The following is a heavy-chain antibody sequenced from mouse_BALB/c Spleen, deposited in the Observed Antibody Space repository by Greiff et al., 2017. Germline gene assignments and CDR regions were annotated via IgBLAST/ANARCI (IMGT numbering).Heavy chain of an antibody. D-gene: IGHD2-10*02. CDR1: GFSLTSYG. CDR3: ARDHQYGNYLYWYFDV. Sequence: VKLMESGPGLVAPSQSLSITCTVSGFSLTSYGVHWVRQPPGKGLEWLGVIWAGGSTNYNSALMSRLSISKDNSKSQVFLKMNSLQTDDTAMYYCARDHQYGNYLYWYFDVWGAGTTVTVSS. J-gene: IGHJ1*01. CDR2: IWAGGST. V-gene: IGHV2-9*02.